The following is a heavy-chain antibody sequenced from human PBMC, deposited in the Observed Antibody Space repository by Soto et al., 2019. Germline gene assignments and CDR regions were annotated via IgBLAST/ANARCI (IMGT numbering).Heavy chain of an antibody. J-gene: IGHJ6*02. CDR3: ARSGSTIFGVVISGSDYYYGMDV. Sequence: ASVKVSCKASGYTFTGYYMHWVRQAPGQGLEWMGGINPNSGGTNYAQKFQGRVTMTRDTSISTAYMELSRLRSDDTAVYYCARSGSTIFGVVISGSDYYYGMDVWGQGTTVTVSS. CDR1: GYTFTGYY. CDR2: INPNSGGT. D-gene: IGHD3-3*01. V-gene: IGHV1-2*02.